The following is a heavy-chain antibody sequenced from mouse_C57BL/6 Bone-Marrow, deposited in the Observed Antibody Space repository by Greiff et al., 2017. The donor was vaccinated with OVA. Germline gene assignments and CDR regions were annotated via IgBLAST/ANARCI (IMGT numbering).Heavy chain of an antibody. V-gene: IGHV5-17*01. CDR3: AKRYGAWFAD. Sequence: EVQLQESGGGLVKPGGSLKLSCAASGFTFSDYGMHWVRQAPEKGLEWVAYISSGSSTIYYADTVKGRFTISRDNAKNTLFLQMTSLRSEDTAMYYCAKRYGAWFADWGQGTLVTVSA. CDR2: ISSGSSTI. CDR1: GFTFSDYG. J-gene: IGHJ3*01. D-gene: IGHD1-1*02.